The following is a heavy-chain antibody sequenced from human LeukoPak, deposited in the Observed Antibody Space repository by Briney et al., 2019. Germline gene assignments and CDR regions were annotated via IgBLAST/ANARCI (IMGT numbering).Heavy chain of an antibody. J-gene: IGHJ6*02. CDR2: IWYDGNNK. CDR1: GFTFSSYG. Sequence: GGSLRLSCAASGFTFSSYGMHWVRQAPGKGLEWVAVIWYDGNNKYYADSVKGRFTISRDNSKNTLYLQMNSLRAEDTAVYYCAREDYSNYPYYYYGMDVWGQGTTVTVSS. D-gene: IGHD4-11*01. V-gene: IGHV3-33*01. CDR3: AREDYSNYPYYYYGMDV.